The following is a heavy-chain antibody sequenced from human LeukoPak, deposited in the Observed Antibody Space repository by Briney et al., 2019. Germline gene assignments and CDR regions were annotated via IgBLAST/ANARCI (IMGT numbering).Heavy chain of an antibody. J-gene: IGHJ4*02. CDR2: ISAYNGNT. CDR3: ARDIGSGSPNTDVGMAGDY. Sequence: ASVKVSCKASGYTFTSYGISWVRQAPGQGLEWMGWISAYNGNTNYAQELQGRVTMTTDTSTSTAYMELRSLRSDDTAVYYCARDIGSGSPNTDVGMAGDYWGRGTLVTVSS. CDR1: GYTFTSYG. V-gene: IGHV1-18*01. D-gene: IGHD1-26*01.